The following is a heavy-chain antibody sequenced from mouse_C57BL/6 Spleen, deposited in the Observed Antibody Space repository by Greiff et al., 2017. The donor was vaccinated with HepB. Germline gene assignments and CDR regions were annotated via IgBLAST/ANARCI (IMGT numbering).Heavy chain of an antibody. CDR1: GYTFTDYN. Sequence: VQLQQSGPELVKPGASVKIPCKASGYTFTDYNMDWVKQSHGKSLEWIGDINPNNGGTIYNQKFKGKATLTVDKSSSTAYMELRSLTSEDTAVYYCARVPLRRWYFDVWGTGTTVTVSS. V-gene: IGHV1-18*01. CDR3: ARVPLRRWYFDV. CDR2: INPNNGGT. J-gene: IGHJ1*03. D-gene: IGHD1-2*01.